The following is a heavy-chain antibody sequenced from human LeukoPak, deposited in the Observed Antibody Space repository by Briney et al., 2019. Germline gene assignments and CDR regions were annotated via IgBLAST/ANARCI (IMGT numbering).Heavy chain of an antibody. V-gene: IGHV4-39*01. CDR2: INHSGST. Sequence: SETLSLTCTVSGGSISSGDYYWSWIRQPPGKGLEWIGEINHSGSTNYNPSLKSRVTISVDTSKNQFSLKLSSVTAADTAVYYCARQGRPRNRAPYYYYYYYMDVWGKGTTVTVSS. CDR3: ARQGRPRNRAPYYYYYYYMDV. J-gene: IGHJ6*03. CDR1: GGSISSGDYY. D-gene: IGHD1-14*01.